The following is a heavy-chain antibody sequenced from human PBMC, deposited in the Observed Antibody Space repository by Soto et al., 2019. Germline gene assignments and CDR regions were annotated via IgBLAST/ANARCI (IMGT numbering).Heavy chain of an antibody. CDR3: AKDWSRYYDYIWGSYRSGAFDI. Sequence: GGSLRLSCAASGFTFSSYAMSWVRQAPGKGLEWVSAISGSGGSTYYADSVKGRFTISRDNSKNTLYLQMNSLRAEDTVVYYCAKDWSRYYDYIWGSYRSGAFDIWGQGTMVTVSS. J-gene: IGHJ3*02. CDR2: ISGSGGST. D-gene: IGHD3-16*02. V-gene: IGHV3-23*01. CDR1: GFTFSSYA.